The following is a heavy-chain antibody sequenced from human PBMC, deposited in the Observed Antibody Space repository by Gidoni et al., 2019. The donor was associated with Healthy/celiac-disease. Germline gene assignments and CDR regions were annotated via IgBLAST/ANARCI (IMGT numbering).Heavy chain of an antibody. CDR3: ARGRIDRLELAY. V-gene: IGHV1-3*01. D-gene: IGHD1-7*01. CDR1: GYTFTSYA. CDR2: INAGNGNT. Sequence: QVQLVQSGAEVKKPGASVKVSCKASGYTFTSYAMHWVRQAPGQRLEWMGWINAGNGNTKYSQKFQGRVTITRDTSASTAYMELSSLRSEDTAVYYCARGRIDRLELAYWGQGTLVTVSS. J-gene: IGHJ4*02.